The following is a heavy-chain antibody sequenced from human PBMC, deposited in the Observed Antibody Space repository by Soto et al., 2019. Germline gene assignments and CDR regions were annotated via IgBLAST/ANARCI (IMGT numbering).Heavy chain of an antibody. Sequence: QVQLVQSGAEVKKPGASVKVSCKASGYTFTSYGISWVRQAPGQGLEWMGWISAYNGNTNYAQKLQGRVTITTDTTTRTSYMELRSLRSGDTAVYYCARYTYYDILTGYSPPYYFDCWGQGTLVTVSS. J-gene: IGHJ4*02. D-gene: IGHD3-9*01. V-gene: IGHV1-18*01. CDR2: ISAYNGNT. CDR3: ARYTYYDILTGYSPPYYFDC. CDR1: GYTFTSYG.